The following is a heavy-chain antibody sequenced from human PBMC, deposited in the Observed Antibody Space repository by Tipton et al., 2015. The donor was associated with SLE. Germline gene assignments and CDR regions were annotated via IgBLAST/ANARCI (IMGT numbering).Heavy chain of an antibody. J-gene: IGHJ6*02. Sequence: LRLSCSVSGGSVSSYFWTWSRQPPGGGLEWIGYIYYSGSTKYNPSLKSRVTISVDMSENQFSLDLDSETPADTAVYYCASWTAISPSKPLPRYCYCMDVWGPGPTLTAPS. CDR2: IYYSGST. CDR1: GGSVSSYF. CDR3: ASWTAISPSKPLPRYCYCMDV. D-gene: IGHD3-9*01. V-gene: IGHV4-59*02.